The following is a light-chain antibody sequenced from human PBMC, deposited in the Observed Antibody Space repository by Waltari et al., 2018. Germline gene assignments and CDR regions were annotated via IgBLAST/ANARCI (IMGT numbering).Light chain of an antibody. J-gene: IGKJ1*01. CDR1: QSVGRT. CDR3: QHYVRLPVT. V-gene: IGKV3-20*01. CDR2: GAS. Sequence: IVLTQSPGTLSLSPGERATLSCRASQSVGRTLAWYQKRPGQAPRLLNYGASTRATAIPDRFSGSGSGTDFSLTISRLEPEDFAVYYCQHYVRLPVTFGQGTTVEIK.